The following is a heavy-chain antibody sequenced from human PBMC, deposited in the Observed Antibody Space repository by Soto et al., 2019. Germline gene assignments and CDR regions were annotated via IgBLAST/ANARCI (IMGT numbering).Heavy chain of an antibody. D-gene: IGHD3-9*01. CDR1: GFSLNTRGVG. CDR2: ISWDGEK. CDR3: APRRGDLLTGHYYFDY. Sequence: QITLKESGPTLVKPTQTLTLTCTFSGFSLNTRGVGVGWIRQPPGKALEWLALISWDGEKRSSPSLKSRLTITKDTSENQVVLTRTNMDPVDTATYYCAPRRGDLLTGHYYFDYWGQGTLVTVSS. V-gene: IGHV2-5*02. J-gene: IGHJ4*02.